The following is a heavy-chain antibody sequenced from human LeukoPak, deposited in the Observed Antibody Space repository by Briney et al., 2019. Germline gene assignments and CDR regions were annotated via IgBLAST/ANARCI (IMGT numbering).Heavy chain of an antibody. V-gene: IGHV4-59*01. Sequence: SETLSLTCTVSGDSISTYYWSWIRQSPEKGLEWIGYILYTGNTNYNPSLKSRVTISIDTSKKQFSLNLSSVTAADTAVYYCATAGGSYYSGWEFDSWGQGTLVTVSS. J-gene: IGHJ4*02. CDR3: ATAGGSYYSGWEFDS. CDR1: GDSISTYY. CDR2: ILYTGNT. D-gene: IGHD2-15*01.